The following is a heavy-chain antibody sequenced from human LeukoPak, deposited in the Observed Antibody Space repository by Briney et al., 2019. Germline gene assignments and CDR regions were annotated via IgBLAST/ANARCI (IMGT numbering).Heavy chain of an antibody. J-gene: IGHJ5*02. CDR2: TYYRSKWYN. D-gene: IGHD3-22*01. CDR1: GDSVSSNSAA. V-gene: IGHV6-1*01. CDR3: ARDGGPYYYDSSGYYYSVGKRYNWFDP. Sequence: SQTLSLTCAISGDSVSSNSAAWNWIRQSPSRGLEWLGRTYYRSKWYNDYAVSVKSRITINPDTSKNQFSLQLNSVTPEDTAVYYCARDGGPYYYDSSGYYYSVGKRYNWFDPWGQGTLVTVSS.